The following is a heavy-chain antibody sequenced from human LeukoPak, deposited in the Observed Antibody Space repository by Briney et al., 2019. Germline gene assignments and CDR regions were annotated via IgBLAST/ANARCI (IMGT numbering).Heavy chain of an antibody. CDR1: GFTFSSYA. J-gene: IGHJ6*02. CDR3: ARDGQWELLTTTYYYYGMDV. D-gene: IGHD1-26*01. V-gene: IGHV3-48*01. CDR2: ISSSSSTI. Sequence: GGSLRLSCAASGFTFSSYAMHWVRQAPGKGLEWVSYISSSSSTIYYADSVKGRFTISRDNAKNSLYLQMNSLRAEDTAVYYCARDGQWELLTTTYYYYGMDVWGQGTTVTVSS.